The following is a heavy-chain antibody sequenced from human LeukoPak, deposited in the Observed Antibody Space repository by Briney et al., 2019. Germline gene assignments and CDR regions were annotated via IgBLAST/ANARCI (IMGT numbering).Heavy chain of an antibody. CDR1: GFTFSSYS. J-gene: IGHJ6*04. V-gene: IGHV3-48*01. Sequence: PGGSLRLSCAASGFTFSSYSMMWVRQAPGKGLEWVSYISSSSTTIHYADSVKGRFTISRDNAKNSVYLQMNSLRAEGTAVYYCAELGITMIGGVWGKGTTVTISS. D-gene: IGHD3-10*02. CDR2: ISSSSTTI. CDR3: AELGITMIGGV.